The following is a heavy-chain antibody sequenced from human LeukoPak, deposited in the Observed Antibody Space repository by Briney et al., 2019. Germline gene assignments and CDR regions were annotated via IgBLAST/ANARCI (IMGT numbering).Heavy chain of an antibody. CDR3: ARAEITFGGVIVSGNAFDI. CDR1: GFTVSSYS. V-gene: IGHV3-21*01. D-gene: IGHD3-16*02. Sequence: PGGSLRLSCAASGFTVSSYSMNWVRQAPGKGLEWVSSISSSSSYIYYADSVKGRFTISRDNAKNSLYLQMNSLRAEDTAVYYCARAEITFGGVIVSGNAFDIWGQGTMVTVSS. CDR2: ISSSSSYI. J-gene: IGHJ3*02.